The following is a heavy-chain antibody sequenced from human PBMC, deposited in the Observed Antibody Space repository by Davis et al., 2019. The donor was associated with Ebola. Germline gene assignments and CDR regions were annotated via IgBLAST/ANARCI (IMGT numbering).Heavy chain of an antibody. CDR2: IFSNDGK. J-gene: IGHJ5*02. Sequence: SGPTLVKPTETLTLTCTVSGFSLSNARMGVSWIRQPPGKALEWLAHIFSNDGKFYSTSLKSRLTISKDTSKSQVVLTMTNMDPVDTATYYCARGTPEYSGWSFALDPWGQGTLVTVSS. D-gene: IGHD6-19*01. CDR1: GFSLSNARMG. CDR3: ARGTPEYSGWSFALDP. V-gene: IGHV2-26*01.